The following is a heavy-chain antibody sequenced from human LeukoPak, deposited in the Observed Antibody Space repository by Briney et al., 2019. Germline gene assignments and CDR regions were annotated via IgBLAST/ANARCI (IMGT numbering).Heavy chain of an antibody. V-gene: IGHV1-2*02. CDR3: ARGPRYCSSTTCYEYYYYYYMDA. CDR2: INTNSGGT. J-gene: IGHJ6*03. Sequence: ASVKVSCKASGYTFTGYYMHWVRQAPGQGREWRGWINTNSGGTNHAQKFQGRVTMTRDTSISTAYMELSRLSSDDTAVNYCARGPRYCSSTTCYEYYYYYYMDAWGKGATVTVSS. CDR1: GYTFTGYY. D-gene: IGHD2-2*01.